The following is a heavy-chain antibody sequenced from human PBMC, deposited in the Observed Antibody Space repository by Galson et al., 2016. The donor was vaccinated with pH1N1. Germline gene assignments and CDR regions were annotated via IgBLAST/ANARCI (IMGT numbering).Heavy chain of an antibody. Sequence: ETLSLTCTVSGGSLSSSNFYGGWIRQPPGKGLEWIGNIHYSGFTHYNSSPQIRVTISVDTSENQFSRRLSSVTAADTAVYYCARLMRGSYPDPLYYFDFWGQGTLVTFSS. V-gene: IGHV4-39*01. J-gene: IGHJ4*02. CDR1: GGSLSSSNFY. D-gene: IGHD1-26*01. CDR3: ARLMRGSYPDPLYYFDF. CDR2: IHYSGFT.